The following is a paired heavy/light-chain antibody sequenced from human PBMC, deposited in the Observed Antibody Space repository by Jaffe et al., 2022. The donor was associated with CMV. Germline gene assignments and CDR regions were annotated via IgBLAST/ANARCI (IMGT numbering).Light chain of an antibody. Sequence: DIVMTQTPLSLSVTPGQPASISCKSSQSLLHSDGKTYLYWYLQKPGQSPQLLIYEVSSRFSGVPDRFSGSGSGTDFTLKISRVEAEDVGVYYCMQGIHLRTFGQGTKVEIK. CDR2: EVS. J-gene: IGKJ1*01. V-gene: IGKV2-29*02. CDR1: QSLLHSDGKTY. CDR3: MQGIHLRT.
Heavy chain of an antibody. J-gene: IGHJ6*02. CDR2: INPSGGST. CDR1: GYTFTSYY. V-gene: IGHV1-46*01. CDR3: ARDSDYDILTGVYYYYGMDV. D-gene: IGHD3-9*01. Sequence: QVQLVQSGAEVKKPGASVKVSCKASGYTFTSYYMHWVRQAPGQGLEWMGIINPSGGSTSYAQKFQGRVTMTRDTSTSTVYMELSSLRSEDTAVYYCARDSDYDILTGVYYYYGMDVWGQGTTVTVSS.